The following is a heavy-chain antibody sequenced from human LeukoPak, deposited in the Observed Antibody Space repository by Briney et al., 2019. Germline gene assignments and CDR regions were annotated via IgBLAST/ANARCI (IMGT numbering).Heavy chain of an antibody. Sequence: ASVKVSCKSSGYTFTDYYMHWVRQALGQGLQWMGWINPNSGGTYYAEKFRGRVTMTTDTSITTDYMELIGLTSDDTAVYYCARRGTTSPYSFDYWGQGTVVTVSS. J-gene: IGHJ4*02. CDR3: ARRGTTSPYSFDY. V-gene: IGHV1-2*02. D-gene: IGHD4-17*01. CDR2: INPNSGGT. CDR1: GYTFTDYY.